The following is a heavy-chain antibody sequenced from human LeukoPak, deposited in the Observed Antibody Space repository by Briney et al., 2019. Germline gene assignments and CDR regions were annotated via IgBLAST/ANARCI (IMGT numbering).Heavy chain of an antibody. CDR1: GGTFSSYA. J-gene: IGHJ4*02. D-gene: IGHD2-2*01. Sequence: GASVKVSCKASGGTFSSYAISWVRQAPGQGLEWMGGIIPIFGTANYAQKFQGRVTITTDESTSTAYMELSSLRSEDTAVYYCAADKGDEVVPAAIDWGQGTLVTVSS. CDR3: AADKGDEVVPAAID. CDR2: IIPIFGTA. V-gene: IGHV1-69*05.